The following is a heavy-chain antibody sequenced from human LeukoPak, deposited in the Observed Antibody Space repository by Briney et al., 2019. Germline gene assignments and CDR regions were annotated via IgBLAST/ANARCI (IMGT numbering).Heavy chain of an antibody. CDR2: ISYDGSNK. Sequence: GGSLRLSCAASGFTFSSYGMHWVRQAPGKGLEWVAVISYDGSNKYYADSVRGRFTISRDNSKNTLYLQMNSLRAEDTAVYYCAKDIRYDSSGYYIDYWGQGTLVTVSS. CDR1: GFTFSSYG. V-gene: IGHV3-30*18. J-gene: IGHJ4*02. D-gene: IGHD3-22*01. CDR3: AKDIRYDSSGYYIDY.